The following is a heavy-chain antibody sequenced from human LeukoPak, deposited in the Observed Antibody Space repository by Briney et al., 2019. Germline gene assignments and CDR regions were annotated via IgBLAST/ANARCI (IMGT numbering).Heavy chain of an antibody. CDR1: GDSISNSAYC. D-gene: IGHD6-19*01. CDR2: FCYSGNT. Sequence: SETLSPTCTVSGDSISNSAYCWGWIRQPPGKGLEWIGSFCYSGNTYYSPSLKSRVTLSVDTSKNQFSLELSSMTAADTAVYYCTKDYSGWSRDYWGQGTLVTVSS. CDR3: TKDYSGWSRDY. J-gene: IGHJ4*02. V-gene: IGHV4-39*02.